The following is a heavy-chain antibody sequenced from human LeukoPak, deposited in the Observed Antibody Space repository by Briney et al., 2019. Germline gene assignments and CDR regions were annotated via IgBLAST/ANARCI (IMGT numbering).Heavy chain of an antibody. CDR2: IIPIFGTA. V-gene: IGHV1-69*06. CDR1: GYTFTSYG. Sequence: SVKVSCKTSGYTFTSYGISWVRQAPGQGLEWMGGIIPIFGTANYAQKFQGRVTITADKSTSTAYMELSSLRSEDTAVYYCARVYYDSSGYFRPWGQGTLVTVSS. CDR3: ARVYYDSSGYFRP. D-gene: IGHD3-22*01. J-gene: IGHJ5*02.